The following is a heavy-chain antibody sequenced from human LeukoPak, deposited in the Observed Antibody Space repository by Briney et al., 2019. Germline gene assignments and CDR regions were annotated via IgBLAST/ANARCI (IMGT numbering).Heavy chain of an antibody. Sequence: PGGSLRLSCAASGFTFSSFEMNWVRQAPGKGLEWVAVISYDGSNKYYADSVKGRFTISRDNSKNTLYLQMNSLRAEDTAVYYCAKVEMATMGFYYMDVWGKGTTVTVSS. CDR2: ISYDGSNK. V-gene: IGHV3-30*18. CDR1: GFTFSSFE. J-gene: IGHJ6*03. D-gene: IGHD5-24*01. CDR3: AKVEMATMGFYYMDV.